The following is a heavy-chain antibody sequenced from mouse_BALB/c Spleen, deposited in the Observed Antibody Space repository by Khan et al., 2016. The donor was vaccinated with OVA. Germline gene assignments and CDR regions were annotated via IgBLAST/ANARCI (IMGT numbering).Heavy chain of an antibody. D-gene: IGHD2-3*01. J-gene: IGHJ4*01. Sequence: EVELVESGGNLVQPGGSRKLSCAASGFTFSGFGMHWVRQAPEKGLEWVAYISSGSSTIYYADTVKGRFTISRDNPKNTLFLQRTSLRSEDTAIYYCARRRIFDGYYGGPMDYWGQGTSVTVSS. CDR2: ISSGSSTI. CDR1: GFTFSGFG. V-gene: IGHV5-17*02. CDR3: ARRRIFDGYYGGPMDY.